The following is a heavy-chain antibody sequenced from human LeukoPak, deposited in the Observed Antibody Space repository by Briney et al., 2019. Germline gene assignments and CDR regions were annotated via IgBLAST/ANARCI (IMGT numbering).Heavy chain of an antibody. D-gene: IGHD1-26*01. CDR2: ISGGGGST. Sequence: GGSLRLSCAASGFTFSSYAMTWVRQAPGKGLEWVSAISGGGGSTYYADSVKGRFTISRDNSKNTLYLQMNSLRAEDTAVYYCARDHQHSGSYYVRHFQHWGQGTLVTVSS. CDR1: GFTFSSYA. J-gene: IGHJ1*01. V-gene: IGHV3-23*01. CDR3: ARDHQHSGSYYVRHFQH.